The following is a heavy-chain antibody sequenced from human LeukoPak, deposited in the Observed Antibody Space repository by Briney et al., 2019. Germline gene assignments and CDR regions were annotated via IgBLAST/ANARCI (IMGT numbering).Heavy chain of an antibody. CDR2: IYYSGST. D-gene: IGHD2-8*01. V-gene: IGHV4-39*01. Sequence: VKPSETLSLTCTVSGGSISSSSYYWGWIRQPPGKGLEWIGSIYYSGSTYYNPSLKSRVTISVDTSKNQFSLKLSSVTAADTAVYYCARHGLYEDTINWLDPWGQGTLVTVSS. J-gene: IGHJ5*02. CDR3: ARHGLYEDTINWLDP. CDR1: GGSISSSSYY.